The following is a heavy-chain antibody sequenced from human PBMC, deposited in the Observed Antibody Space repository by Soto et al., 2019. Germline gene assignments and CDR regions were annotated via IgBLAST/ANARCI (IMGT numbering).Heavy chain of an antibody. CDR1: GYTFSSYS. V-gene: IGHV1-69*02. Sequence: SVKVSCKASGYTFSSYSMRWVRQAPGQGLEWMGRIIPISGRTNYAQKFQGRVTFTADKSPKTAYMELSSLRSEDTAVYYCATPPGYIGEWYYFDPWGKGTQVT. D-gene: IGHD3-3*01. CDR3: ATPPGYIGEWYYFDP. J-gene: IGHJ4*02. CDR2: IIPISGRT.